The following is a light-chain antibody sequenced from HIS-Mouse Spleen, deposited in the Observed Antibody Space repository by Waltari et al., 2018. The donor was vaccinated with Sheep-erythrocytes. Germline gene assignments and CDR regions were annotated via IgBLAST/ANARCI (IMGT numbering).Light chain of an antibody. Sequence: QSALTQPRSVSGSPGQSVTISCTGTSSDVGGYNYVYWYQHHPGKAPKLMIYDVSKRPSGVPDRFSGSKSGNTASLTISGLQAEDEADYYCCSYAGSYNHVFATGTKVTVL. CDR2: DVS. CDR3: CSYAGSYNHV. J-gene: IGLJ1*01. V-gene: IGLV2-11*02. CDR1: SSDVGGYNY.